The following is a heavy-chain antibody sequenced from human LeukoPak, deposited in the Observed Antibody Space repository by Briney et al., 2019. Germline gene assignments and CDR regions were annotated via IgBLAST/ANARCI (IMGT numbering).Heavy chain of an antibody. CDR3: ARDSSGYSSGWPRVDY. V-gene: IGHV3-30-3*01. Sequence: GGSLRLSCAGSGFTFSSYAMHWVRQAPGKGLEWATVISYDVSNKYYADSVKGRFTISRDNSKNTLYLQMNSLRAEDTAVYYCARDSSGYSSGWPRVDYWGQGTLVTVSS. D-gene: IGHD6-19*01. J-gene: IGHJ4*02. CDR2: ISYDVSNK. CDR1: GFTFSSYA.